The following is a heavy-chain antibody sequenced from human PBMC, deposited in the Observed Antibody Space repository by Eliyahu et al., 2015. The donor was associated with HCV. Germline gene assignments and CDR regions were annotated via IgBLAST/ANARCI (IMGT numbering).Heavy chain of an antibody. J-gene: IGHJ4*02. V-gene: IGHV3-33*06. CDR2: IWYDGSNK. CDR1: GFTFXXYG. CDR3: ANERWGSLGY. D-gene: IGHD2-21*01. Sequence: QVQLVESGGGVVQPGRSXRXSCAASGFTFXXYGMXWVRQAPGKGLEWVAVIWYDGSNKYYADSVKGRFTISRDNSKNTLYLQMNSLRAEDTAVYYCANERWGSLGYWGQGTLVTVSS.